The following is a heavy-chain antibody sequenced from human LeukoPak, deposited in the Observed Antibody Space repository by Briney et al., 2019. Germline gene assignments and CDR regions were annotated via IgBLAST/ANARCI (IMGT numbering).Heavy chain of an antibody. Sequence: GWSLRLSCAASGFTFDDYAMHWVRQAPGKGLEWVSLISGDGGSTYYADSVKGRFTISRDNSKNSLYLQMNSLRTEDTALYYCAKDLLNYYGSGSYYRGAFDIWGQGTMVTVSS. J-gene: IGHJ3*02. CDR2: ISGDGGST. V-gene: IGHV3-43*02. CDR3: AKDLLNYYGSGSYYRGAFDI. D-gene: IGHD3-10*01. CDR1: GFTFDDYA.